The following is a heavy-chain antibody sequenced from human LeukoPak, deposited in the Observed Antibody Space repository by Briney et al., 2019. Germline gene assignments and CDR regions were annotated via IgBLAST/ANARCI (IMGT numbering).Heavy chain of an antibody. J-gene: IGHJ6*03. CDR3: AREGIAAAGPDHYYYMDV. CDR2: INPNSGGT. Sequence: ASVKVSCKASGYTFTGYYMRWVRQAPGQGLEWMGWINPNSGGTNYAQKFQGRVTMTRDTSISTAYMELSRLRSDDTAVYDCAREGIAAAGPDHYYYMDVWGKGTTVTISS. CDR1: GYTFTGYY. V-gene: IGHV1-2*02. D-gene: IGHD6-13*01.